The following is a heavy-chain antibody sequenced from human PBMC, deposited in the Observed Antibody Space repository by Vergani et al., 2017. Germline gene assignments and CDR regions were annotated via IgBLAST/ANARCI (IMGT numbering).Heavy chain of an antibody. D-gene: IGHD3-16*02. J-gene: IGHJ4*02. CDR1: GFSLSTSGVG. Sequence: QITLKESGPTLVKPTQTLTLTCTFSGFSLSTSGVGVGWIRQPPGKALEWLALIYWDDDKRYSPSLKSRLTITKDTSKNQVVLTMTNMDPVDTATYYCAHMMITFGGVIVPSDYWGQGTLVTVSS. V-gene: IGHV2-5*02. CDR2: IYWDDDK. CDR3: AHMMITFGGVIVPSDY.